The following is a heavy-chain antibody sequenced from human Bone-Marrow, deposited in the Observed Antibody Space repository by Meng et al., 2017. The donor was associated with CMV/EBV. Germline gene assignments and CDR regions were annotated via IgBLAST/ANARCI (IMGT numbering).Heavy chain of an antibody. CDR2: ISSSSSYI. V-gene: IGHV3-21*01. J-gene: IGHJ2*01. CDR1: GFTFSSYS. D-gene: IGHD4-17*01. CDR3: ARDPTIDYGDYISSWYFDL. Sequence: RGSLRLSCAASGFTFSSYSMNWVRQAPGKGLEWVSSISSSSSYIYYADSVKGRFTISRDNAKNSLYLQMNSLRAEDTAVYYCARDPTIDYGDYISSWYFDLWGRGTLVTVSS.